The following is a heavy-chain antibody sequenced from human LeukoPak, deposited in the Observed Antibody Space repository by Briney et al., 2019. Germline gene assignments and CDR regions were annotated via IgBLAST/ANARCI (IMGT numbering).Heavy chain of an antibody. V-gene: IGHV3-30-3*01. CDR2: ISYDGSNK. Sequence: GGSLRLSCAASGFTFSSYAMHWVRQAPGKGLEWVAVISYDGSNKYYADSVKGRFTISRDNSKNTLYLQMNSLRAEDTAVYYCARDYYGSSGYYLPFDYWGQGTLVTVSS. CDR1: GFTFSSYA. J-gene: IGHJ4*02. CDR3: ARDYYGSSGYYLPFDY. D-gene: IGHD3-22*01.